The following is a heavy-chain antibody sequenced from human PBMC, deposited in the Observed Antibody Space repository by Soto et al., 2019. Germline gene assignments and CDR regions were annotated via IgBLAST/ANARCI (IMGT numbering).Heavy chain of an antibody. D-gene: IGHD1-26*01. J-gene: IGHJ4*02. CDR3: ARGLALSGSYLRAFDS. Sequence: SQTLSLTCAISGDSVSSNSAAWNWFRQSPSRGLEWLGRTYYRSKWYNDYAVSVKSRITINPDTSKNQFSLQLNSVTPEDTAVYYCARGLALSGSYLRAFDSWGQGTLVTLSS. CDR2: TYYRSKWYN. CDR1: GDSVSSNSAA. V-gene: IGHV6-1*01.